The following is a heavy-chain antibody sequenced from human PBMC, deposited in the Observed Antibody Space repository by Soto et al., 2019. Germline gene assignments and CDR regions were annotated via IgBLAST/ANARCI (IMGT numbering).Heavy chain of an antibody. Sequence: SETLSLTCTVSCGSISSYYWSWIRQPPGKGLEWIGYIYYSGSTNYNPSLKSRVTISVDTSKNQFSLKLSSVTAADTAVYYCARYRGYHPRLVYCGQGTLVTVSS. CDR1: CGSISSYY. J-gene: IGHJ4*02. D-gene: IGHD5-12*01. V-gene: IGHV4-59*08. CDR3: ARYRGYHPRLVY. CDR2: IYYSGST.